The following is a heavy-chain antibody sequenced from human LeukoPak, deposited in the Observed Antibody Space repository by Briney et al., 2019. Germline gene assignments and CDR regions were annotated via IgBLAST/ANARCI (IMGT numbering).Heavy chain of an antibody. J-gene: IGHJ4*02. D-gene: IGHD1-14*01. CDR2: INPTGGST. CDR3: ARDRVIVGGTATYNFDH. CDR1: GYTFTPYF. V-gene: IGHV1-46*01. Sequence: ASVKVSCQASGYTFTPYFIHWVRQAPGQGLEWMGIINPTGGSTTYAQKFQGRVTVTRDMSTSTVYMELSSLTCEDTTIYYCARDRVIVGGTATYNFDHWGQGTLVTVSS.